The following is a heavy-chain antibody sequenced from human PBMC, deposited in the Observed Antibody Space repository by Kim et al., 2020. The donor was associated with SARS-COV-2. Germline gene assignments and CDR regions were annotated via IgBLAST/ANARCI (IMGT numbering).Heavy chain of an antibody. D-gene: IGHD3-9*01. CDR1: GYTFTSYG. J-gene: IGHJ6*02. Sequence: ASVKVSCKASGYTFTSYGISWVRQAPGQGLEWMGWISAYNGNTNYAQKLQGRVTMTTDTSTSTAYMELRSLRSDDTAVYYCARDRNDWLLLTLRYYYGMDVWGQGTTVTVSS. CDR2: ISAYNGNT. CDR3: ARDRNDWLLLTLRYYYGMDV. V-gene: IGHV1-18*04.